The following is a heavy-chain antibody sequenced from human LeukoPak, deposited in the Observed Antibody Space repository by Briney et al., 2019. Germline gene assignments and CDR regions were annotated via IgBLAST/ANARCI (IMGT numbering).Heavy chain of an antibody. D-gene: IGHD3-22*01. CDR1: RFTFSSYG. Sequence: GGSLRLSCAASRFTFSSYGMHWVRQAPGKGLEGVAFIRYDGSKKYYADSVKGRFTISRDNSKNTLYLQMNSLRAEDAAVYYCAKEIRYYDSSGYYDDYWGQGTLVTVSS. V-gene: IGHV3-30*02. CDR2: IRYDGSKK. J-gene: IGHJ4*02. CDR3: AKEIRYYDSSGYYDDY.